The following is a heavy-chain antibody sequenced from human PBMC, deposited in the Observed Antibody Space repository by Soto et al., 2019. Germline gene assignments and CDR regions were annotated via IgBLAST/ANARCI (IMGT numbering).Heavy chain of an antibody. CDR3: AKEAAWWNPSITMVRGGLDF. V-gene: IGHV3-23*01. CDR1: GFTFSSYA. CDR2: ISGSGGST. Sequence: EVQLLESGGGLVQPGGSLRLSCAASGFTFSSYAMSWVRQAPGKGLEWVSAISGSGGSTYYADSVKGRFTIPRDNSKNALYLQMNSLRGEDTAVYYCAKEAAWWNPSITMVRGGLDFWGQGTLVTVSS. D-gene: IGHD3-10*01. J-gene: IGHJ4*02.